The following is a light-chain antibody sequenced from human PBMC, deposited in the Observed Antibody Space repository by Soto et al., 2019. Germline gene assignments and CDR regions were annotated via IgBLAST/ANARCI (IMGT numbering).Light chain of an antibody. CDR1: QSILSSSKNY. CDR3: QQYHSDPIT. Sequence: DIVMTQSPDSLAVSLGERATINCKSSQSILSSSKNYLAWFQQKPGQPPKLLIYWASTRESGVPDRFSGSGSETDFTLTISSLQAEDVAVYYCQQYHSDPITFGHGTRLENK. J-gene: IGKJ5*01. V-gene: IGKV4-1*01. CDR2: WAS.